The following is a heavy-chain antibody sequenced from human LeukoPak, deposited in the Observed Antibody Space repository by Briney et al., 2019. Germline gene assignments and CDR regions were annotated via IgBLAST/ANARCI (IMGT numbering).Heavy chain of an antibody. D-gene: IGHD6-13*01. CDR2: IYYTGST. CDR3: ARVSSSGWYFDY. J-gene: IGHJ4*02. Sequence: SETLSLTCTISGGSVSDYYWSWIRQSPGKGLEWIGYIYYTGSTTYNPSLKTRVTISADTSKNQFSLKLSSGTAADTAVYYCARVSSSGWYFDYWGQGTLVTVSS. CDR1: GGSVSDYY. V-gene: IGHV4-59*08.